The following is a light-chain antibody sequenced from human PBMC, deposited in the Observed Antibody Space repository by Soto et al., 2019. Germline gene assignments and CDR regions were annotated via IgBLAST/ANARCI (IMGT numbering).Light chain of an antibody. J-gene: IGLJ2*01. CDR1: PIDVVAYNS. CDR2: GVS. CDR3: SSYRSSTTLV. Sequence: QSVLTQPASVYGSPGQSITMSCTGTPIDVVAYNSHPWYQHHPGNAPTLMIYGVSYRPVGVSNRFSGSKSGNTASLTISGLQAEDEADYYCSSYRSSTTLVFGGGTKVTVL. V-gene: IGLV2-14*01.